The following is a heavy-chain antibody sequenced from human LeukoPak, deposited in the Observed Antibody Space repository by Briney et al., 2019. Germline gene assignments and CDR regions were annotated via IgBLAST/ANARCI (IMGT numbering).Heavy chain of an antibody. Sequence: GASVKVSCKASGDTFTNYYMHWVRQAPGQGLEWMGIINPTGDSTRYAQKFQGRVTMTRDTSTSTVYMELSSLRSEDTAVYYCARWAGACPGGYYDFWTGPYDYWGQGSLVTVSS. CDR2: INPTGDST. J-gene: IGHJ4*02. V-gene: IGHV1-46*01. CDR3: ARWAGACPGGYYDFWTGPYDY. D-gene: IGHD3-3*01. CDR1: GDTFTNYY.